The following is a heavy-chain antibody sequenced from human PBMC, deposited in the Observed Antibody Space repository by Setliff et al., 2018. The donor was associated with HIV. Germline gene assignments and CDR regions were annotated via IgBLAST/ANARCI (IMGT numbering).Heavy chain of an antibody. CDR2: IYTSGST. V-gene: IGHV4-61*02. Sequence: SETLSLTCTVSGGSISSSDYYWSWIRQPAGKGLEWIGRIYTSGSTNYNPSLKGRVTISIDTSKNQFSLKLSSVTAADTAVYYCARDGNNYYDSSGYSNWFDPWG. CDR1: GGSISSSDYY. CDR3: ARDGNNYYDSSGYSNWFDP. D-gene: IGHD3-22*01. J-gene: IGHJ5*02.